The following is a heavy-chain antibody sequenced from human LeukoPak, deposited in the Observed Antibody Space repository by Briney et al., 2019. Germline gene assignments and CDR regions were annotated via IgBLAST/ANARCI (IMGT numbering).Heavy chain of an antibody. D-gene: IGHD6-19*01. Sequence: PSETLSLTCTVSGGSISSYYWGWIRQPPGKGLEWIGSIYYSGSTYYNPSLKSRVTISVDTSKNQFSLKLSSVTAADTAVYYCLRGYSSGWRPTGPYNWFDPWGQGTLVTVSS. V-gene: IGHV4-39*07. J-gene: IGHJ5*02. CDR2: IYYSGST. CDR3: LRGYSSGWRPTGPYNWFDP. CDR1: GGSISSYY.